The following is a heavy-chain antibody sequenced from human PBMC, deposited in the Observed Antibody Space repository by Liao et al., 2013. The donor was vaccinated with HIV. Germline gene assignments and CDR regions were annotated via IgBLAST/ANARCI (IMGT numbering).Heavy chain of an antibody. CDR1: GGSIRSSSYY. CDR3: ARAYDSSGYYYSHYFDS. D-gene: IGHD3-22*01. V-gene: IGHV4-39*07. Sequence: QLQLQESGPGLVKPSETLSLTCTVSGGSIRSSSYYWGWIRQPPGKGLEWIGSMYYSGSTFYNPSLQSRVTISPDTSKNQFSLKLSSVTAADTAVYYCARAYDSSGYYYSHYFDSWGQGTLVTVSS. J-gene: IGHJ4*02. CDR2: MYYSGST.